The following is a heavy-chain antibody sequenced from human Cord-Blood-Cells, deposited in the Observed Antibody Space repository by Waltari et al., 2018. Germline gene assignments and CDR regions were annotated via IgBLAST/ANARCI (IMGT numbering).Heavy chain of an antibody. Sequence: QVQLQQWGAGLLKPSETLSLTCAVYGGSFSGYYWSWIRQPPGKGLEWIGEINHSGSTNYNPSLKSRVTISVDTSKNQFSLKLSAVTAADTAVYYCARGQRNYYGSWSYDYWGQGTRVTVSS. V-gene: IGHV4-34*01. CDR2: INHSGST. D-gene: IGHD3-10*01. CDR1: GGSFSGYY. J-gene: IGHJ4*02. CDR3: ARGQRNYYGSWSYDY.